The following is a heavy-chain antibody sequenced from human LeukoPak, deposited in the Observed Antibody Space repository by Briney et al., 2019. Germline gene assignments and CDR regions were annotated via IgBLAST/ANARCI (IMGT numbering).Heavy chain of an antibody. V-gene: IGHV3-13*01. CDR3: TREAFTDSTGYYFSPFDM. D-gene: IGHD3-22*01. CDR2: INTAGRT. J-gene: IGHJ3*02. Sequence: SGGSLRLSCEASGFTFSNYDMHWVRQTAGKGLEWVALINTAGRTFYPGSVKGRFTISRENAKKSLYLQMSSLTADDTAVYYCTREAFTDSTGYYFSPFDMWGQGTMVTVSS. CDR1: GFTFSNYD.